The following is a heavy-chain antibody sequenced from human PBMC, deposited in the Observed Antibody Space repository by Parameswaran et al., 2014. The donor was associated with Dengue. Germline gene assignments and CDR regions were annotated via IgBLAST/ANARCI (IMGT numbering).Heavy chain of an antibody. V-gene: IGHV1-69*15. Sequence: WVRQAPGQGLEWIGRIIPMFGTTNYAQKFQGRVTITADESTSTAYMELRSLRSEDTALYYCARDLWFGELYSYHDHW. CDR3: ARDLWFGELYSYHDH. D-gene: IGHD3-10*01. CDR2: IIPMFGTT. J-gene: IGHJ1*01.